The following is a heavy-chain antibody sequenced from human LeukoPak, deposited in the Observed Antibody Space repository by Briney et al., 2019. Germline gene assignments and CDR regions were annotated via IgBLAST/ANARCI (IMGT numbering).Heavy chain of an antibody. CDR2: IIPILGIA. CDR3: ARHPRQSQNDAFDI. V-gene: IGHV1-69*04. Sequence: ASVKVSCKASGGTFSSYAISWVRQAPGQGLEWMGRIIPILGIANYAQKFQGRVTITADKSTSTAYMELSSLRSEDTAVYYCARHPRQSQNDAFDIWGQGTMVTVSS. CDR1: GGTFSSYA. J-gene: IGHJ3*02.